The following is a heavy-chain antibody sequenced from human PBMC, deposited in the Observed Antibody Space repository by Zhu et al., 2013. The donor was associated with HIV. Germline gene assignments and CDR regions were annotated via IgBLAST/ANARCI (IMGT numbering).Heavy chain of an antibody. J-gene: IGHJ4*02. V-gene: IGHV1-2*02. Sequence: QVQLVQSGAEVKKPGASLKVSCKASGYTFTGYYMHWVRQAPGQGLEWMGWINPNSGGTNYAQKFQGRVTMTRDTSISTAYMELSRLRSDDTAVYYCARAFFSSSWYGPDDYWGQGTLVTVSS. CDR2: INPNSGGT. CDR1: GYTFTGYY. CDR3: ARAFFSSSWYGPDDY. D-gene: IGHD6-13*01.